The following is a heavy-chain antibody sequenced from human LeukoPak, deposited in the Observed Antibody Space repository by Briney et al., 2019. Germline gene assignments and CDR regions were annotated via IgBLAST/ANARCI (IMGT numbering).Heavy chain of an antibody. V-gene: IGHV4-59*01. CDR3: ARAGSIAANNWFDP. J-gene: IGHJ5*02. D-gene: IGHD6-13*01. Sequence: SETLSLTCTVSGGSISSDYWSWIRQPPGKGLEWIGYIYYSGTTNYNPSLKSRVTISVDTSKNQFSLKLSSVTAADTAVYYCARAGSIAANNWFDPWGQGTLVTVSS. CDR2: IYYSGTT. CDR1: GGSISSDY.